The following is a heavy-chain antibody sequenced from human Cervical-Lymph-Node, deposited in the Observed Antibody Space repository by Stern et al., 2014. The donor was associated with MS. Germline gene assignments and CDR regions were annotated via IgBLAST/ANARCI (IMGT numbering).Heavy chain of an antibody. CDR1: GYTFTIYA. CDR3: ARGGSTDAFDI. D-gene: IGHD3-16*01. CDR2: INTNTGNP. V-gene: IGHV7-4-1*02. J-gene: IGHJ3*02. Sequence: VQLVESGSELKKPGASVKVSCKTYGYTFTIYAMNWVRQAPGQGLEWMGWINTNTGNPTYAQGFTGRFVFSLDTSVSTAYMQINSLKAEDTAVYYCARGGSTDAFDIWGQGTMVTVSS.